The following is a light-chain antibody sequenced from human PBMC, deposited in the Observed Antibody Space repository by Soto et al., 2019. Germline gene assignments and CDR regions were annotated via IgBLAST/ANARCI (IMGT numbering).Light chain of an antibody. Sequence: QMTKTNYTLSASVGDRVTITCRASQSISSWLAWYQQKPGKAPKLLIYKASSLESGVPSRFSGSGSGTEFTLTISSLQPDDFATYYCQQYNIYSQTFGQGTMV. CDR3: QQYNIYSQT. J-gene: IGKJ1*01. CDR1: QSISSW. CDR2: KAS. V-gene: IGKV1-5*03.